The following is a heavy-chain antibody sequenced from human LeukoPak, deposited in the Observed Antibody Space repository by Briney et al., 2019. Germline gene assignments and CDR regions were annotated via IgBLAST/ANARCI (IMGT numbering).Heavy chain of an antibody. CDR2: IYTAGTT. V-gene: IGHV3-53*01. Sequence: GGSLRLSCAASGFIVNSYYMSWFRQAPGKGLEWVSVIYTAGTTHYADSVRGRFIISRDYSKNTLNLQMNSLRAEDTAVYYCARGYAQAEVTAPDYRGQGILVTVSS. D-gene: IGHD1-14*01. J-gene: IGHJ4*02. CDR3: ARGYAQAEVTAPDY. CDR1: GFIVNSYY.